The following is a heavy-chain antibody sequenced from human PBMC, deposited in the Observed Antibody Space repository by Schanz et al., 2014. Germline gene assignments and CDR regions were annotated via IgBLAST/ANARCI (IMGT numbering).Heavy chain of an antibody. V-gene: IGHV3-23*04. CDR2: LGGSTGGI. D-gene: IGHD3-10*01. Sequence: EVQLVKSGGGLVEPGGSLRLSCEASGFTFSTSAMSWVRQAPGKGLEWVSSLGGSTGGIYYADSVRGRFTISRDNFKNRLYLQMNSLRLEDTAIYYCAKTLGGAGLTLYFDHWGQGSLVTVSS. J-gene: IGHJ4*02. CDR3: AKTLGGAGLTLYFDH. CDR1: GFTFSTSA.